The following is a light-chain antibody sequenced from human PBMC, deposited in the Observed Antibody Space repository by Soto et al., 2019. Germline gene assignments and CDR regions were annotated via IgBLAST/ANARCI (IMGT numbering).Light chain of an antibody. CDR1: QSISSY. CDR3: QQSFSTPYT. J-gene: IGKJ2*01. Sequence: DIQMTQSPSSLSASVGDRVSITCRASQSISSYLNWYRQKPGKAPKLPIYGSSTLQSGVTSRFSSRGSGTDFTLTISTLQPEDFATYYCQQSFSTPYTFSQGTIVEVK. V-gene: IGKV1-39*01. CDR2: GSS.